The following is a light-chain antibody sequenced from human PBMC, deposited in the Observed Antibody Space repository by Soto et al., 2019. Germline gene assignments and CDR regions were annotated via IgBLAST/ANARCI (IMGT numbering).Light chain of an antibody. CDR1: ISNIGSNY. CDR2: SNN. V-gene: IGLV1-47*02. CDR3: AAWDDSLVV. Sequence: QSVLTQPPSASGTPGQMVTISCSGSISNIGSNYVYWYQQLPGTAPKLLIYSNNQRPSGVPDRFSGSKSGTSASLAISGLRSEDEADYYCAAWDDSLVVFGGGTKLTVL. J-gene: IGLJ2*01.